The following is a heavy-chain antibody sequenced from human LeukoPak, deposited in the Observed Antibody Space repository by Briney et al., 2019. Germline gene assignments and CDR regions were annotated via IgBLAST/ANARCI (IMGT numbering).Heavy chain of an antibody. J-gene: IGHJ4*02. D-gene: IGHD5-24*01. CDR3: ARGCRDGYNPFDY. Sequence: SETLSLTCTVSGGSISSYYWSWLRQPPGKGLEWIGYIYYSGSTNYNPSLKSRVTISVDTSKNQFSLKLSSVTAADTAVYYCARGCRDGYNPFDYWGQGTLVTVSS. CDR2: IYYSGST. CDR1: GGSISSYY. V-gene: IGHV4-59*01.